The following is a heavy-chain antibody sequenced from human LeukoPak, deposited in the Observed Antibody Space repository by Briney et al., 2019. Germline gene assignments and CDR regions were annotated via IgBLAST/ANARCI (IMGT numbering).Heavy chain of an antibody. CDR3: ARSGRGTYYYFDL. D-gene: IGHD5-12*01. V-gene: IGHV1-18*01. CDR2: ISGYNGNT. Sequence: ASVKVSCKASTYTFTRYGISWVRQAPGQGLGWMGWISGYNGNTNYTQKILGRVSMTADTATSTAYMELRSLTSDDTGMYYCARSGRGTYYYFDLWGQGTLVTVSS. J-gene: IGHJ4*02. CDR1: TYTFTRYG.